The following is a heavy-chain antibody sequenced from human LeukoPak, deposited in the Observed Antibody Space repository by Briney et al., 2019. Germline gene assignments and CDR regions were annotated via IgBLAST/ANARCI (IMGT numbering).Heavy chain of an antibody. D-gene: IGHD1-26*01. V-gene: IGHV3-43*02. Sequence: GGSLRLSCVASGFNVDDYALHWVRQAPGKGLEWISLISGDGKTTHHANSVKGRFTISRDNSENSLYLRMSSLRSEDTALYYCAKGVRSGTYYNCFDSWGQGTLVTVSS. CDR3: AKGVRSGTYYNCFDS. J-gene: IGHJ5*01. CDR2: ISGDGKTT. CDR1: GFNVDDYA.